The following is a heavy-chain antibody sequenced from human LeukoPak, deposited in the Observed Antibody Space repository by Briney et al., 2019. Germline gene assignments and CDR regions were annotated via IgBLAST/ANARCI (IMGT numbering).Heavy chain of an antibody. CDR1: GYTFTSYG. V-gene: IGHV1-18*01. CDR3: TRDPLRGYEHDAFDI. D-gene: IGHD5-12*01. Sequence: GASVKVSCKASGYTFTSYGISWVRQAPGQGLEWMGWISAYNGNTNSAQKLQGRVTMTTDTSTSTAYMELRSLRSDDTAVYYCTRDPLRGYEHDAFDIWGQGTMVTVSS. CDR2: ISAYNGNT. J-gene: IGHJ3*02.